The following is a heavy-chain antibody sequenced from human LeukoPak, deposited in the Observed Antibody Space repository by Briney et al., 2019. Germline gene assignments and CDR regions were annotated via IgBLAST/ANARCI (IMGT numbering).Heavy chain of an antibody. CDR3: ARVPHPQLGNFDY. D-gene: IGHD6-6*01. V-gene: IGHV4-31*03. Sequence: SETLSLTCTVSGGSISSGGYYWSWIRQHPGKGLEWIGYIYYSGSTYYNPSLKSRVTISVDTSKNQFSLKLSSVTAADTAVYYCARVPHPQLGNFDYWGQGTLVTVSS. CDR1: GGSISSGGYY. J-gene: IGHJ4*02. CDR2: IYYSGST.